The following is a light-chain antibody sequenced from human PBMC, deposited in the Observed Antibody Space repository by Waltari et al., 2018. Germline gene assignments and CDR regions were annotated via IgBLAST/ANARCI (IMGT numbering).Light chain of an antibody. Sequence: QSVLTQPPSASGTPGQRVTTSCSGSTSDIAGNTVVWYQQLPGTAPKLLIHSNDQRPSGVPDRFSGFKSGTSASLAISGLQSEDEGEYFCAAWDDSLTYVFGTGTKVTVL. CDR1: TSDIAGNT. J-gene: IGLJ1*01. V-gene: IGLV1-44*01. CDR2: SND. CDR3: AAWDDSLTYV.